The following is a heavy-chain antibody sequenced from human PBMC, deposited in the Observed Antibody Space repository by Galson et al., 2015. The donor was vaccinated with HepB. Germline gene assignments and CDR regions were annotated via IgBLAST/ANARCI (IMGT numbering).Heavy chain of an antibody. CDR2: IKQDGSEK. CDR1: GFTFSLYT. CDR3: ASASKYYFDY. V-gene: IGHV3-7*03. Sequence: SLRLSCAASGFTFSLYTMNWVRQAPGKGLEWVANIKQDGSEKYYVDSVKGRFTISRDNAKNSLYLQMNSLRAEDTAVYYCASASKYYFDYWGQGTLVTVSS. J-gene: IGHJ4*02.